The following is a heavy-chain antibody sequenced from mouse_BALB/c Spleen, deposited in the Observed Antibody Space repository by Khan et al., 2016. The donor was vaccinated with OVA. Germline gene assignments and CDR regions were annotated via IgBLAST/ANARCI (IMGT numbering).Heavy chain of an antibody. D-gene: IGHD2-14*01. CDR3: GKNYRYDVYFDY. CDR1: GYTFTSYV. Sequence: VQLQQSGPELVKPGASVKMSCEASGYTFTSYVIHWVKQKPGQGLEWIGYIYPFNDDTKYNEKFKGKATLTSDTSSSTAYMELRSLTSEDSAVFYCGKNYRYDVYFDYWGQGTTLTGSA. J-gene: IGHJ2*01. CDR2: IYPFNDDT. V-gene: IGHV1S136*01.